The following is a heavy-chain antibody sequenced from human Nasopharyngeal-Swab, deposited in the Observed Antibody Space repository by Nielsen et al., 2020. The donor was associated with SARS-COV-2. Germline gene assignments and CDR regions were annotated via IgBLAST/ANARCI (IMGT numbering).Heavy chain of an antibody. V-gene: IGHV2-26*01. Sequence: SGPTLVKPTETLTLTCTVSGFSLSNARMGVSWIRQPPGKALEWLAHIFSNGEKSYSTSLKSRLTISKDTSKSQVVLTMTNMDPVDTATYYCARSTADDSSGYYYVDWYFDLWGRGTLVTVSS. J-gene: IGHJ2*01. CDR2: IFSNGEK. CDR3: ARSTADDSSGYYYVDWYFDL. CDR1: GFSLSNARMG. D-gene: IGHD3-22*01.